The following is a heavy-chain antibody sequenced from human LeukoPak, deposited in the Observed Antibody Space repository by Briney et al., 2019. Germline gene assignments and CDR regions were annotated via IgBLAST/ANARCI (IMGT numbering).Heavy chain of an antibody. Sequence: GGSLRLSCAASGFTFSSYAMSWVRQAPGKGLEYVSAISGSGGSTYHADSVKGRFTISRDNSKSTLYLQMNSLRAEDTAVYYCARDQGGYCSGGSCYYFDYWGQGTLVTVSS. CDR1: GFTFSSYA. CDR2: ISGSGGST. D-gene: IGHD2-15*01. CDR3: ARDQGGYCSGGSCYYFDY. V-gene: IGHV3-23*01. J-gene: IGHJ4*02.